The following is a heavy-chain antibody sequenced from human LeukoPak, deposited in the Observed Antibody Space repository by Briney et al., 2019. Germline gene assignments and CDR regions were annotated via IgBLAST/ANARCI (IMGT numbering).Heavy chain of an antibody. J-gene: IGHJ4*02. CDR2: IIPILGIA. CDR1: GGTFSSYA. Sequence: SVKVSCKASGGTFSSYAISWVRQAPGQGLEWMGRIIPILGIANYAQKFQGRVTITADKSTSTAYMELSSLRSEDTAVYYCARDLYYGGVNFDYWGQGTLVTVSS. D-gene: IGHD4-23*01. V-gene: IGHV1-69*04. CDR3: ARDLYYGGVNFDY.